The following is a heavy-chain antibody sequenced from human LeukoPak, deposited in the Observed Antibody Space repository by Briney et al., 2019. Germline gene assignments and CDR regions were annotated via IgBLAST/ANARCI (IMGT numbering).Heavy chain of an antibody. CDR3: ARRITIFGSGGAFDI. CDR2: IYPGDSDT. J-gene: IGHJ3*02. Sequence: GESLKISCQASGYKFVSQWIGWVRQRPGKGLEWMGIIYPGDSDTRYSPSFQGQVTISADKSISTAYLQWSSLKASDTAMYYCARRITIFGSGGAFDIWGQGTMVTVSS. CDR1: GYKFVSQW. D-gene: IGHD3-3*01. V-gene: IGHV5-51*01.